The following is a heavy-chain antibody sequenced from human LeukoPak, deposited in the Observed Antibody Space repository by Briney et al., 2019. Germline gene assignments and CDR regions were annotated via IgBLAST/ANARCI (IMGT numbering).Heavy chain of an antibody. D-gene: IGHD3-22*01. V-gene: IGHV3-23*01. CDR2: ISGRGHTT. J-gene: IGHJ4*02. CDR3: AKGGHYDSSGYSPFDY. Sequence: PGGSLRLSCAASGFTFSSYAMSWVRQAPGKGLEWVSGISGRGHTTYHADSVRGRFTISRDNSKNTLYLQMNSLRVEDTAIYYCAKGGHYDSSGYSPFDYWGQGTLVTVSS. CDR1: GFTFSSYA.